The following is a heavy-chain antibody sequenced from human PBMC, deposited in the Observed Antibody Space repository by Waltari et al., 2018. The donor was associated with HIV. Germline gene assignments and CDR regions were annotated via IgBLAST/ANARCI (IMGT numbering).Heavy chain of an antibody. Sequence: QVQLVESGGGVVQPGGSLRLSCAASGFTFSSNVMHWVRQAPGKGVGWVAFIRYDGSNKDYADSVKGRFTISRDNSKNTLYLQMNSLRAEDTAVYYCAKDNNGADDYWGQGTLVTVSS. CDR2: IRYDGSNK. V-gene: IGHV3-30*02. CDR3: AKDNNGADDY. J-gene: IGHJ4*02. D-gene: IGHD4-17*01. CDR1: GFTFSSNV.